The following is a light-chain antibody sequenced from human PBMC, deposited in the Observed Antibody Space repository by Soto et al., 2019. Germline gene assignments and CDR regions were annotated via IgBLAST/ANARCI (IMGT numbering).Light chain of an antibody. CDR1: QSLLHSNGYNY. CDR2: LGS. J-gene: IGKJ1*01. V-gene: IGKV2-28*01. Sequence: DIVMTQSPLSLPVTPGEPASISCRSSQSLLHSNGYNYLDWYLQKPGQSPQLLIYLGSNRASGVPDRFSGSGSGTDFTLKISRVEAEDVEVYYYMQALQTPRTFGQGTKVEIK. CDR3: MQALQTPRT.